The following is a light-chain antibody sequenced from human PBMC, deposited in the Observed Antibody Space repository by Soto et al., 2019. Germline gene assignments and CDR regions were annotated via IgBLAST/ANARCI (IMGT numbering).Light chain of an antibody. J-gene: IGKJ5*01. CDR3: QQTYTTVT. Sequence: DIQMTQSPSTLSSSVGDRVTITCRASQTISSWLAWYQQKPGTAPKLPIYEASSLQSGVPSRFSGSGSGTDFTLTISSLRPEDFATYHCQQTYTTVTFGQGTRLEI. V-gene: IGKV1-5*03. CDR2: EAS. CDR1: QTISSW.